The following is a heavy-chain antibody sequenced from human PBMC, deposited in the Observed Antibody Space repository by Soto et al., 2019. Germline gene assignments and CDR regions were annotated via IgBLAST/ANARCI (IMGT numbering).Heavy chain of an antibody. D-gene: IGHD2-15*01. Sequence: PSETLSLTCAVYGGSFSGYDWTWIRQPPGTGLEWIGEINHSGSSNYNPSLKSRVTISVDTSKNQFSLKLTSVTAADTAVYYCARVIRVVSATHNWFDPWGQGTLVTVSS. CDR2: INHSGSS. CDR3: ARVIRVVSATHNWFDP. J-gene: IGHJ5*01. CDR1: GGSFSGYD. V-gene: IGHV4-34*01.